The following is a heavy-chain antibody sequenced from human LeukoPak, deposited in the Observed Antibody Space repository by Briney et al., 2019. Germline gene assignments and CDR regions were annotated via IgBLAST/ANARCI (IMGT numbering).Heavy chain of an antibody. V-gene: IGHV3-7*01. Sequence: PGGSLRLSCAASGFAFSGYWMSWVRQAPGKGLEWVANINQDGAEKHYMDSVKGRFTISRDNAKNSPYLQMNSLRGEDTAVFYCARVGAGSYLGDYYFDYWGQGTLVTVPS. D-gene: IGHD3-10*01. CDR3: ARVGAGSYLGDYYFDY. J-gene: IGHJ4*02. CDR2: INQDGAEK. CDR1: GFAFSGYW.